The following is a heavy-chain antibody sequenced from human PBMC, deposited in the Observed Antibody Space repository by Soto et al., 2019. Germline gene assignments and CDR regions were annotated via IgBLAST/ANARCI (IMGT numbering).Heavy chain of an antibody. J-gene: IGHJ3*02. CDR2: IYPGDSDT. CDR1: GYSFTSYW. D-gene: IGHD2-15*01. CDR3: ARPFDTPTDCSGGSCYSWVDAFDI. V-gene: IGHV5-51*01. Sequence: GESLKISCKGSGYSFTSYWIGWVRQMPGKGLEWMGIIYPGDSDTRYSPSFQGQVTISADKSISTAYLQWSSLKASDTAMYYCARPFDTPTDCSGGSCYSWVDAFDIWGQGTMVTVSS.